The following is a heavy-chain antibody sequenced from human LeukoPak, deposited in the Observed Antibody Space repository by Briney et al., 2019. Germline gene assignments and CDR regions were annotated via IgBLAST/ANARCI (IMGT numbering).Heavy chain of an antibody. CDR2: LSSRSGST. J-gene: IGHJ3*02. D-gene: IGHD4-23*01. Sequence: GGSLRLSCAASGFTFSRNAMSWVRQAPGKGLEWVSGLSSRSGSTYYADSVKGRFTISRDNSKNTLSLQMNSLRAEDTAVHYCAKGGWGNAFDIWGQGTMVTVS. CDR3: AKGGWGNAFDI. CDR1: GFTFSRNA. V-gene: IGHV3-23*01.